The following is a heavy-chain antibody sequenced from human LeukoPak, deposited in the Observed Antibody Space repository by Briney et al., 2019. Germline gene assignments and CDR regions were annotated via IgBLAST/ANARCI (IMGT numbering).Heavy chain of an antibody. D-gene: IGHD3-10*01. CDR1: GGSFSGYY. CDR3: ARRYYGSGRVNWFDP. J-gene: IGHJ5*02. V-gene: IGHV4-34*01. Sequence: PSETLSLTCAVYGGSFSGYYWSWIRQPPGKGLEWIGEINHSGSTNYNPSLKSRVTISVDTSKNQFSLKLSSVTAADTAVYYCARRYYGSGRVNWFDPWGQGTLVTVSS. CDR2: INHSGST.